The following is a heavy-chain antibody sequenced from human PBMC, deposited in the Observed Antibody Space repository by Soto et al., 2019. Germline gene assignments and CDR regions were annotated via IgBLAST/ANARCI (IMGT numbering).Heavy chain of an antibody. CDR3: ARDPFYGELDY. J-gene: IGHJ4*02. CDR2: IKFDGSER. D-gene: IGHD3-10*01. Sequence: EVQLVESGGDLVQPGGSLRLPCVASGFTFSTSYMAWVRQTPGKGLEWVADIKFDGSERSHVDPVKGRFTISRDNSQNSLYLQMDNLRVEDTAVYFCARDPFYGELDYWGQGTPVVVSS. CDR1: GFTFSTSY. V-gene: IGHV3-7*01.